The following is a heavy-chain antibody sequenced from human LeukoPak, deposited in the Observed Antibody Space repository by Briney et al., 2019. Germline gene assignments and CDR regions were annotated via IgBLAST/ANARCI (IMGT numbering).Heavy chain of an antibody. CDR2: INPNSGDT. CDR3: ARGVTGIYYYYYMDV. J-gene: IGHJ6*03. D-gene: IGHD3-10*01. V-gene: IGHV1-2*02. CDR1: GYTFTGYY. Sequence: ASVKVSCKASGYTFTGYYIHWVRQAPGQGLEWMGWINPNSGDTNYAQKFQGEVTMTRDTSISTAYMELSRLRSDDTAVYYCARGVTGIYYYYYMDVWGKGTTVTISS.